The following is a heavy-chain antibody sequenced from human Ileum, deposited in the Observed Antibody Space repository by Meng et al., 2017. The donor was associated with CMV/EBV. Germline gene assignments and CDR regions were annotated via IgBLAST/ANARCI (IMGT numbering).Heavy chain of an antibody. J-gene: IGHJ4*02. V-gene: IGHV4-39*07. CDR1: GDPISSGSHS. Sequence: QLQLAESGPGLVKPAETLSLTCTASGDPISSGSHSWAWFRQPPGKRLEWIGSMYFSGIADYNPSLKSRVIISLHATQKQFSLRLTSVTAADSAVYFCARDLTNKWFYYWGQGTLVTVSS. CDR2: MYFSGIA. D-gene: IGHD1-26*01. CDR3: ARDLTNKWFYY.